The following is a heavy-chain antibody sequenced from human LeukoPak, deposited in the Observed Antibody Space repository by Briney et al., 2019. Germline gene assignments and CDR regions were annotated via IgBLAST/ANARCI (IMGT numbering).Heavy chain of an antibody. Sequence: SETLSLTCAVYGGSFSGYYWSWIRQPPGKGLEWIGEINHSGSTHSNPSLRSRVTISVDTSKNQFSLKLSSVTAADTAVYYCARGDSSGWPYFDYWGQGTLVTVSS. CDR2: INHSGST. V-gene: IGHV4-34*01. J-gene: IGHJ4*02. CDR1: GGSFSGYY. D-gene: IGHD6-19*01. CDR3: ARGDSSGWPYFDY.